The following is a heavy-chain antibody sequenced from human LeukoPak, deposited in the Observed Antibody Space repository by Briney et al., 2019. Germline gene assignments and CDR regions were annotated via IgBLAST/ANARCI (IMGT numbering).Heavy chain of an antibody. D-gene: IGHD3-22*01. CDR2: IDSDGSST. J-gene: IGHJ3*02. Sequence: GGSLRLSCAASGFTFSSYWMHWVRQAPGKGLVWVSRIDSDGSSTSYADSVKGRFTFSRDNAKNTLYLQMNSLRAEDTAVYYCAIILFYDSKVAHAFDIWGQGTMVTVSS. CDR1: GFTFSSYW. CDR3: AIILFYDSKVAHAFDI. V-gene: IGHV3-74*01.